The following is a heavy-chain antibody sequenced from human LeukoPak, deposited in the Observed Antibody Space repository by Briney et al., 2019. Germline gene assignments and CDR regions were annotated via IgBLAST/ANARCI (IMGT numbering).Heavy chain of an antibody. D-gene: IGHD1-26*01. J-gene: IGHJ4*02. Sequence: GGSLRLSCAASGFTFSSYGMHWVRQAPGKGLEWVAFIRYDGSNKYYADSVKGRFTISRDNSKNTLYLQMNSLRADDTAVYYCAKSRSYSYYFDYWGQRTLVTVSS. CDR3: AKSRSYSYYFDY. V-gene: IGHV3-30*02. CDR1: GFTFSSYG. CDR2: IRYDGSNK.